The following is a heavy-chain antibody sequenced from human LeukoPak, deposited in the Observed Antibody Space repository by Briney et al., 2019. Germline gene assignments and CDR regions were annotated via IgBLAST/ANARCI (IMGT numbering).Heavy chain of an antibody. CDR1: GFTFSSYA. V-gene: IGHV3-23*01. Sequence: GGSLRLSCAASGFTFSSYAMSWVRQAPGKGLDWVSAISDSGGSTYYADSVKGRFTISRDNSKNTLNLQMNSLRAEDTAVYYCAISRYSSSWYLLHYWGQGTLVTVSS. CDR2: ISDSGGST. D-gene: IGHD6-13*01. CDR3: AISRYSSSWYLLHY. J-gene: IGHJ4*02.